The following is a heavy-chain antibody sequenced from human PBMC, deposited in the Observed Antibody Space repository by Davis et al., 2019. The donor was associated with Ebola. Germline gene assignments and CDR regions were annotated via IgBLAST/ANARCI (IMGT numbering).Heavy chain of an antibody. CDR3: TTDGDIVVVPGMDV. J-gene: IGHJ6*02. D-gene: IGHD2-2*01. CDR1: GFTFSNAW. Sequence: PGGSLRLSCAASGFTFSNAWMSWVRQAPGKALEWVGRIKSKTDGGTTDYAAPVKGRFTISRDDSKNTLYLQMNSLKTEDTAVYYCTTDGDIVVVPGMDVWGQGTTVTVSS. CDR2: IKSKTDGGTT. V-gene: IGHV3-15*01.